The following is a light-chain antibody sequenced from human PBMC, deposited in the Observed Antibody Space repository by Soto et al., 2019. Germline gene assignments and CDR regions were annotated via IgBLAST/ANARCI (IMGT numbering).Light chain of an antibody. V-gene: IGKV2-28*01. J-gene: IGKJ3*01. CDR3: MQALQTPFT. CDR1: QSLQSSNGYNF. Sequence: EIVMTQSPLSLPVTPGEPASISCRSSQSLQSSNGYNFLHWYLQKPGQSPQLLIYLGSNRASGVPDRISGSGSGTDFTLKISRVEAEDVGVYYCMQALQTPFTFGPGTKVDIK. CDR2: LGS.